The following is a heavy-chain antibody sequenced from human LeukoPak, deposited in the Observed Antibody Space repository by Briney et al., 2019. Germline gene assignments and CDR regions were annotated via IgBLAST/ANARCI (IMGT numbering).Heavy chain of an antibody. CDR1: GFTFSSYS. CDR2: ISSSSSYI. CDR3: ARDLRDSSGYYWLYYYGMDV. D-gene: IGHD3-22*01. Sequence: GGSLRLSCAASGFTFSSYSMNWVRQAPGKGLEWVSSISSSSSYIYYADSVKGRFTISRDNAKNSLYLQMNSLRAEDTAVYYCARDLRDSSGYYWLYYYGMDVWGQGTTVTVSS. J-gene: IGHJ6*02. V-gene: IGHV3-21*01.